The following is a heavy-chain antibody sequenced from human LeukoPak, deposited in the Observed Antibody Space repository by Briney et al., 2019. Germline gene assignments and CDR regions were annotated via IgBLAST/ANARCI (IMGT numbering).Heavy chain of an antibody. J-gene: IGHJ5*02. CDR1: GGTFSSYA. D-gene: IGHD3-3*01. CDR2: ISAYNGNT. CDR3: ARGAHYDFWSGVEA. Sequence: ASVKVSCKASGGTFSSYAISWVRQAPGQGLEWMGWISAYNGNTNYAQKLQGRVTMTTDTSTSTAYMELRSLRSDDTAVYYCARGAHYDFWSGVEAWGQGTLVTVSS. V-gene: IGHV1-18*01.